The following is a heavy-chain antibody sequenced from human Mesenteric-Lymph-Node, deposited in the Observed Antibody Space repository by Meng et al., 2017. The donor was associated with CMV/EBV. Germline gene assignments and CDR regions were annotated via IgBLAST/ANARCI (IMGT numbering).Heavy chain of an antibody. D-gene: IGHD6-19*01. Sequence: GESLKISCAASGFTLSSYAMHWVRQAPGKGLEWVAVISYDGSNKYYADSVKGRFTISRDNSKNTLYLQMNSLRAEDTAVYYCVRAVAAYYYYYGMDVWGQGTTVTVSS. CDR3: VRAVAAYYYYYGMDV. CDR2: ISYDGSNK. CDR1: GFTLSSYA. J-gene: IGHJ6*02. V-gene: IGHV3-30-3*01.